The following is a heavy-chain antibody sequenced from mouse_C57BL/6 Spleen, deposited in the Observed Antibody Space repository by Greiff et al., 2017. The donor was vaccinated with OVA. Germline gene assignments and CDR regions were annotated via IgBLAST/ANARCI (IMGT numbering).Heavy chain of an antibody. CDR2: ISDGGSYT. J-gene: IGHJ2*01. Sequence: EVKLMESGGGLVKPGGSLKLSCAASGFTFSSYAMSWVRQTPEKRLEWVATISDGGSYTYYPDNVKGRFTISRDNAKNNLYLQMSHLKSEDTAMYYCARDGGDPFYFDYWGKGTTLTVSS. V-gene: IGHV5-4*01. D-gene: IGHD3-3*01. CDR1: GFTFSSYA. CDR3: ARDGGDPFYFDY.